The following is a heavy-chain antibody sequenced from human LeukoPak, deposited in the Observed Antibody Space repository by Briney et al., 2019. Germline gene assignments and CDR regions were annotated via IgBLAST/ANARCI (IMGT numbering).Heavy chain of an antibody. J-gene: IGHJ6*03. CDR2: INPNSGGT. D-gene: IGHD3-10*01. CDR1: GYTFTGYY. V-gene: IGHV1-2*02. Sequence: GASVKVSCKASGYTFTGYYMHWVRQAPGQGLEWMGWINPNSGGTNYAQKFQGRVTMTRDTSISTAYMELSRLRSDDTAVYYCARRGFGELLPIYYYYYYMDVWGKGTTVTISS. CDR3: ARRGFGELLPIYYYYYYMDV.